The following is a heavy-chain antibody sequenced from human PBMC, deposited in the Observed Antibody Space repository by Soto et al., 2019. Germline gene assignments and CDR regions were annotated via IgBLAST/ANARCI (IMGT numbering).Heavy chain of an antibody. CDR2: IYSGGST. D-gene: IGHD1-26*01. CDR1: GFTVSSNY. CDR3: ARAIPYSGSYGAYYFDY. Sequence: GGSLRLSCAASGFTVSSNYMSWVRQAPGKGLEWVSVIYSGGSTYYADSAKGRFTISRDNSKNTLYLQMNSLRAEDTAVYYCARAIPYSGSYGAYYFDYWGQGTLVTVSS. V-gene: IGHV3-53*01. J-gene: IGHJ4*02.